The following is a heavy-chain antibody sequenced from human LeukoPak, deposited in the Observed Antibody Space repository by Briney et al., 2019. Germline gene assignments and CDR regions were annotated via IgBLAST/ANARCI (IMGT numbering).Heavy chain of an antibody. CDR2: IWYDGSNK. J-gene: IGHJ5*01. Sequence: PGGSLRLSCAASGFTFSSYGMHWVRQAPGKGLEWVAVIWYDGSNKYYADSVKGRFTISRDNSKNTLYLQMNSLRAEDTAVYYCARDRTLGEGLVRIRLGFDCWGQGTLVTVSS. D-gene: IGHD3-16*01. V-gene: IGHV3-33*01. CDR3: ARDRTLGEGLVRIRLGFDC. CDR1: GFTFSSYG.